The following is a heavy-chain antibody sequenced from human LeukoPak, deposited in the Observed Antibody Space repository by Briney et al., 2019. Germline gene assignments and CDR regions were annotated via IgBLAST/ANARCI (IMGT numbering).Heavy chain of an antibody. Sequence: SETLSLTCTVSGVSITTGGNYWPWLRQLPERGLEWLGYIYYSGLTSYNLSLQSRLSISRDTSKNQFSLTLTSVTAADTAVYYCAKESGLSFDSWGQGGLVTVSS. CDR2: IYYSGLT. CDR1: GVSITTGGNY. D-gene: IGHD3-3*01. J-gene: IGHJ4*02. CDR3: AKESGLSFDS. V-gene: IGHV4-31*03.